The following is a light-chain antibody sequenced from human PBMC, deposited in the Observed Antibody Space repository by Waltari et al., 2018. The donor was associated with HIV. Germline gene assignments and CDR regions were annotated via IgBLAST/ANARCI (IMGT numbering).Light chain of an antibody. CDR1: VFPKTY. Sequence: SYELTQPPSVSVSPSQTARLTCSGAVFPKTYAYWYQKKSGQAPALVIYEDNKRPSGIPERFSGSSSGTMATLTISGAQVEDEGDYYCYSTDSNGNHRVFGGGTKLTVL. V-gene: IGLV3-10*01. CDR2: EDN. CDR3: YSTDSNGNHRV. J-gene: IGLJ3*02.